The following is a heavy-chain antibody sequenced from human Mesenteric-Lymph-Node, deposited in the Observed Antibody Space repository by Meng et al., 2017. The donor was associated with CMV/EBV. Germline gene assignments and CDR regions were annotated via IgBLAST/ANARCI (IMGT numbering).Heavy chain of an antibody. J-gene: IGHJ6*02. V-gene: IGHV3-21*01. CDR1: GFTFSSYS. Sequence: GGSLRLSCAASGFTFSSYSMNWVRQAPGKGLEWVSFISSSSSYIYYADSVKGRFTISRDNAKNSLFLQMNRLRAEDTDVYYFERDFKHRRPTKYYYYGMDVWGQGTTVTVSS. CDR2: ISSSSSYI. D-gene: IGHD2-21*01. CDR3: ERDFKHRRPTKYYYYGMDV.